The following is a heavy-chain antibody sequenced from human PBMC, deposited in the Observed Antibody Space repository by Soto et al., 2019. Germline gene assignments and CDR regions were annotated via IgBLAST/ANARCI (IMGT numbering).Heavy chain of an antibody. V-gene: IGHV1-69*01. J-gene: IGHJ4*02. CDR3: VRGAPFDNSGYPFDY. Sequence: QVRLVQSGAEVKEPGSSVTVSCKSSGGTFSNYAVNWARQAPGQGLEWMGGILPIYGSTNFAHKFQGRVTLTADESTSTAYMELKSLRSEDTAVYYCVRGAPFDNSGYPFDYWGQGTLVTVSS. CDR2: ILPIYGST. D-gene: IGHD3-22*01. CDR1: GGTFSNYA.